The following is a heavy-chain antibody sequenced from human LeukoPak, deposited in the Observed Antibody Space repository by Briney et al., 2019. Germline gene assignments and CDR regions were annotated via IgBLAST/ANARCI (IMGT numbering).Heavy chain of an antibody. CDR3: ATSGGFVLPNAITGNWYMDV. CDR2: ITSAGGYT. CDR1: GFTFSDYS. D-gene: IGHD2-2*01. J-gene: IGHJ6*03. V-gene: IGHV3-21*01. Sequence: GGSLRLSCEASGFTFSDYSMNWVRQAPGQGLAWVASITSAGGYTYYADSVQGRFTISRDNAQNSLFLQMNSLRAEDTAVYFCATSGGFVLPNAITGNWYMDVWGRGTTVTVS.